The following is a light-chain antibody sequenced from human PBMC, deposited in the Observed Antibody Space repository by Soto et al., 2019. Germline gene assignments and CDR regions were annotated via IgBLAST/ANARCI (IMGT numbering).Light chain of an antibody. CDR2: GAS. V-gene: IGKV3-20*01. Sequence: EVMMRQSPATVSVSPGERATLSCRASQRVSSSALAWYQQNPGQPPKLLIYGASRRATGIPDRFSGSGSGTDFTLTISRLEPEDFAVYYCQQYGSSPITFGQGTRLEI. CDR3: QQYGSSPIT. CDR1: QRVSSSA. J-gene: IGKJ5*01.